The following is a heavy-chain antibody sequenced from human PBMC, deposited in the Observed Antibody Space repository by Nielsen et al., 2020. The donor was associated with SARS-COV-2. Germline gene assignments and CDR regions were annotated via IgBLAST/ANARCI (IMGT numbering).Heavy chain of an antibody. Sequence: GGSLRLSCAASGFTFSSYAMHWVRQAPGKGLEWVAVISYDGSKKYYADSVKGRFTITRDNSKNKLYLQMNRLRAGDTAVYYCARGALEWLFGRIGYYYYYMDVWGKGTTVTVSS. J-gene: IGHJ6*03. CDR2: ISYDGSKK. D-gene: IGHD3-3*01. CDR1: GFTFSSYA. CDR3: ARGALEWLFGRIGYYYYYMDV. V-gene: IGHV3-30-3*01.